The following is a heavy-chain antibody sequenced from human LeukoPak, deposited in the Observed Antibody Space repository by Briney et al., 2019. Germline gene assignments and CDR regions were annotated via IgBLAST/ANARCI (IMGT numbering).Heavy chain of an antibody. D-gene: IGHD2-21*02. CDR2: ISSSGSTI. CDR1: GYTFSSYE. CDR3: ARDQSGGDWIFDY. J-gene: IGHJ4*02. Sequence: GGSLRLSCAAPGYTFSSYEMNWVRQAPGKGLEWVSYISSSGSTIYYADSVKGRFTIFRDNAKNSLYLQMNSLRAEDTAVYYCARDQSGGDWIFDYWGQGTLVTVSS. V-gene: IGHV3-48*03.